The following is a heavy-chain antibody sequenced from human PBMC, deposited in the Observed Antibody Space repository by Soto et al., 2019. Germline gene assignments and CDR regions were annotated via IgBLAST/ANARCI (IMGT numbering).Heavy chain of an antibody. D-gene: IGHD4-17*01. CDR1: GYTFTSYD. V-gene: IGHV1-8*01. CDR2: MNPNSGNT. J-gene: IGHJ4*02. Sequence: ASVKVSCKASGYTFTSYDINWVRQATGQGLEWMGWMNPNSGNTGYAQKFQGRVTMTRNTSISTAYMELSSLRSEDTAVYYCARGGKTTVVTLLRYWGQGTLVTVSS. CDR3: ARGGKTTVVTLLRY.